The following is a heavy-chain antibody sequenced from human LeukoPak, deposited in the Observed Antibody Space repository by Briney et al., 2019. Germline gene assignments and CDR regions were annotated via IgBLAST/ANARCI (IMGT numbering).Heavy chain of an antibody. CDR3: ARDVEYCSSTSCYSDAFGI. CDR2: ISAYNGNT. Sequence: ASVKVSCKASGYTFTSYGISWVRQAPGQGLEWMGWISAYNGNTNYAQELQGRVTMTTDTSTSTAYMELRSLRSDDTAVYYCARDVEYCSSTSCYSDAFGIWGQGTMVTVSS. CDR1: GYTFTSYG. V-gene: IGHV1-18*01. J-gene: IGHJ3*02. D-gene: IGHD2-2*02.